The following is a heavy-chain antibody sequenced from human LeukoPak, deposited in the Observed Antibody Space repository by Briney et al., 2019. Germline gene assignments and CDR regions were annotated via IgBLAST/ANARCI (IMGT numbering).Heavy chain of an antibody. CDR2: ISWNSGSI. CDR1: GFTFDDYA. Sequence: GRSLRLPCAASGFTFDDYAMHWVRQAPGKGLEWVSGISWNSGSIGYADSVKGRFTISRDNAKSSLYLQMNSLRAEDTALYYCAKDSGYSGYEPVFDYWGQGTLVTVSS. CDR3: AKDSGYSGYEPVFDY. V-gene: IGHV3-9*01. D-gene: IGHD5-12*01. J-gene: IGHJ4*02.